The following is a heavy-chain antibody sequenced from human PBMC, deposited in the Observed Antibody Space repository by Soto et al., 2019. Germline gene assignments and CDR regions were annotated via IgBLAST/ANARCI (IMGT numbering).Heavy chain of an antibody. D-gene: IGHD3-22*01. V-gene: IGHV5-51*01. CDR2: IYPGDSDT. CDR3: ARQPYYYDSSGYLYYFDY. J-gene: IGHJ4*02. Sequence: PGESLKISCKGSGYSFTSYWIGWVRQMPGKGLEWMGIIYPGDSDTRYSPSFQGQVTISADKPISTAYLQWSSLKASDTAMYYCARQPYYYDSSGYLYYFDYWGRGTLVTVSS. CDR1: GYSFTSYW.